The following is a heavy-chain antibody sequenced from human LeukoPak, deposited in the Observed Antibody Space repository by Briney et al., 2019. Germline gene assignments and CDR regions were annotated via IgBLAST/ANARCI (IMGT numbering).Heavy chain of an antibody. CDR1: GFTFSSYA. Sequence: GRSLRLSCAASGFTFSSYAMHWVRQVPGKGLEWVAVISYDGSNKYYADSVKGRFTISRDNSKNTLYLQMNSLRAEDTAEYYCAREEGSAGDYYMDVWGKGTTVTVSS. CDR3: AREEGSAGDYYMDV. V-gene: IGHV3-30-3*01. D-gene: IGHD7-27*01. J-gene: IGHJ6*03. CDR2: ISYDGSNK.